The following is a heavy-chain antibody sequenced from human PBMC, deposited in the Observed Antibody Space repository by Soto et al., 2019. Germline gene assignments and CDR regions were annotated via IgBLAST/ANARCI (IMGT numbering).Heavy chain of an antibody. V-gene: IGHV4-34*01. CDR2: INHSGST. CDR1: GGSFSGYY. Sequence: SETLSLTCAVYGGSFSGYYWSWIRQPPGKGLEWIGEINHSGSTNYNPSLKSRVTISVDTSKNQFSLKLSSVTAADTAVYYCARVSMWVRGVIKDYFDYWGQGTLVTVSS. CDR3: ARVSMWVRGVIKDYFDY. J-gene: IGHJ4*02. D-gene: IGHD3-10*01.